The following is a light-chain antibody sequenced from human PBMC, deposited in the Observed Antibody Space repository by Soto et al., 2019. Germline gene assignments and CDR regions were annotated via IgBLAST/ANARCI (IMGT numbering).Light chain of an antibody. V-gene: IGLV1-44*01. CDR3: AAWDDSLNGV. CDR2: SNN. J-gene: IGLJ1*01. CDR1: SSNIGSNT. Sequence: QSVLTQPPSASGTPGQRVTISCSGSSSNIGSNTVNWYRQLPGTAPKLLIYSNNQRPSGVPDRFSGSKSGTSASLAISGLQSEDEADYYCAAWDDSLNGVFGTGTKLTVL.